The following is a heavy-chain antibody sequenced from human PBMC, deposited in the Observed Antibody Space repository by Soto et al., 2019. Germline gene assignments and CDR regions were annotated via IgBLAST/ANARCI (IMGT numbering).Heavy chain of an antibody. D-gene: IGHD6-19*01. CDR2: IYYSGST. CDR3: ARLRTSVAGTRNDGMDV. CDR1: GGSISSSSYY. V-gene: IGHV4-39*01. J-gene: IGHJ6*02. Sequence: SETLSLTCTVSGGSISSSSYYWGWIRQPPGKGLEWIGSIYYSGSTYYNPSLKSRVTISVDTSKNQFSLKLGSVTAADTAVYYCARLRTSVAGTRNDGMDVWGQGTTVTVSS.